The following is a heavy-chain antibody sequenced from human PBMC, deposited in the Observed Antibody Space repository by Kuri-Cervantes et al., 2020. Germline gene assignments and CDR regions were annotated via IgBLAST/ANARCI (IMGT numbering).Heavy chain of an antibody. D-gene: IGHD1-26*01. Sequence: GESLKISCAASGFTFSSYGMHWVRQAPGKGLEWVAVISYDGSIKYYADSVKGRFTISRDNSKNTLYLQMNSLRAEDTAVYYCARDSGSYSTYGMDVWGQGTTVTVSS. CDR2: ISYDGSIK. CDR1: GFTFSSYG. CDR3: ARDSGSYSTYGMDV. J-gene: IGHJ6*02. V-gene: IGHV3-30*03.